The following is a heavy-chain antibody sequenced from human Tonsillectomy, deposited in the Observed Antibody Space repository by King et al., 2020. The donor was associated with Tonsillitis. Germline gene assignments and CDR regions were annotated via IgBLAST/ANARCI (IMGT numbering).Heavy chain of an antibody. J-gene: IGHJ4*02. Sequence: ITLKESGPTLVKPTQTLTLTCTFSGFSLSTSGVGVGWIRQPPGKALEWLALIYWNDDKRYSPSLKSRLTITKDTSKNQVVLTMTNMDPVDTATYYCAHRRRRPDPGDGSGSYYHYWGQGTLVTVSS. CDR2: IYWNDDK. CDR1: GFSLSTSGVG. V-gene: IGHV2-5*01. CDR3: AHRRRRPDPGDGSGSYYHY. D-gene: IGHD3-10*01.